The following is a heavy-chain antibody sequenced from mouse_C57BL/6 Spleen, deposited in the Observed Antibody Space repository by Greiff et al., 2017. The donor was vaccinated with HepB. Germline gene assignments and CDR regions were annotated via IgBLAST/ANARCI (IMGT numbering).Heavy chain of an antibody. Sequence: AQLQQSGAELVRPGASVTLSCKASGYTFTDYEMHWVKQTPVHGLEWIGAIDPETGGTAYNQKFMGKAILTADKSSSTAYMELRSLTSEDSAVYYCTRNWVRFAYWGQGTLVTVSA. V-gene: IGHV1-15*01. CDR2: IDPETGGT. CDR1: GYTFTDYE. CDR3: TRNWVRFAY. D-gene: IGHD4-1*01. J-gene: IGHJ3*01.